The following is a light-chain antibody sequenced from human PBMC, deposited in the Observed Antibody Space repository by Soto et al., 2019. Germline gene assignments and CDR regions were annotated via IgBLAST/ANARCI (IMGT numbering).Light chain of an antibody. CDR1: SSDVGDYNY. CDR2: DVT. V-gene: IGLV2-14*03. J-gene: IGLJ2*01. CDR3: CSYTSSTSLV. Sequence: QSVLTQPASVSASPGQSITISCTGTSSDVGDYNYVSWYQQHPGNAPKLVLYDVTNRPSGVSNRFSGSKSGNTASLTISGLQAEDEADYYCCSYTSSTSLVFGGGTKLTVL.